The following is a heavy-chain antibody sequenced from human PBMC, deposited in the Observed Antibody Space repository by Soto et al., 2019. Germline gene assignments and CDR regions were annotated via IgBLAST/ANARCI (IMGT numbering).Heavy chain of an antibody. Sequence: LILSCAASGFTFSDYYISWIRHAPVKGLEWVSYISSSGSTIYYADSVKGRFTISGDNSKNTLFLQMNSLRAEDTAIYYCAKKVNSGSGSQYFDYFGQGTLVTAPQ. D-gene: IGHD3-10*01. CDR2: ISSSGSTI. CDR3: AKKVNSGSGSQYFDY. CDR1: GFTFSDYY. J-gene: IGHJ4*02. V-gene: IGHV3-11*01.